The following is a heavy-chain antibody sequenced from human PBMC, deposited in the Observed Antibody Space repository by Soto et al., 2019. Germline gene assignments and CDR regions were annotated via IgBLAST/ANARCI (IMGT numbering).Heavy chain of an antibody. CDR3: ATTRGLAVGGSFDY. D-gene: IGHD3-10*01. J-gene: IGHJ4*02. Sequence: SETLSLTCIVSGGSITRRSSYWAWIRQPPGKGLEWVGTLYDGNTYHNPSLRSRITIAVDTSKNQFSLKLNSVAAADTAFYYCATTRGLAVGGSFDYWGQGMLVTVSS. CDR1: GGSITRRSSY. V-gene: IGHV4-39*01. CDR2: LYDGNT.